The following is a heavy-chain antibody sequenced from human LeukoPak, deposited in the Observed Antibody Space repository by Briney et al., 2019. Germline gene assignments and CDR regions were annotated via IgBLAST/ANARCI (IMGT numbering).Heavy chain of an antibody. CDR3: ASYYDSSSWYSYFDY. J-gene: IGHJ4*02. V-gene: IGHV4-39*01. D-gene: IGHD6-13*01. CDR2: IYYSGTT. Sequence: SETLSLTCTVSGGSISSSSYYWGWIRQPPGKGLEWIGSIYYSGTTYNNPSLKSRVTVSVDTSKNQFSLKLSSVTAADTAVYYCASYYDSSSWYSYFDYWGQGTLVTVSS. CDR1: GGSISSSSYY.